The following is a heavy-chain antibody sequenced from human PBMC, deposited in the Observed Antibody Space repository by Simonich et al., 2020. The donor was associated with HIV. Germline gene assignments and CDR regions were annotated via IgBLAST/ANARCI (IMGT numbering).Heavy chain of an antibody. CDR1: GGSFSGYY. J-gene: IGHJ1*01. Sequence: QVQLQQWGAGLLQPSETLSLTCAVYGGSFSGYYWSWIRQPPGKGLAWIGETNHSGSTNYNPSLKSRVTISVDTSKNQFSLKLSSVTAADTAVYYCARLTAGGLGEYFQHWGQGTLVTVSS. CDR3: ARLTAGGLGEYFQH. V-gene: IGHV4-34*01. D-gene: IGHD6-13*01. CDR2: TNHSGST.